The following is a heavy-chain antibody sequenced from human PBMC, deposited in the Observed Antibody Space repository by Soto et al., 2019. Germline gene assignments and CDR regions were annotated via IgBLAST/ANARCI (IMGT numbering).Heavy chain of an antibody. J-gene: IGHJ1*01. CDR1: GSTFTSYY. D-gene: IGHD3-9*01. V-gene: IGHV1-46*01. CDR3: ARDRLTGGFD. CDR2: INPRTGST. Sequence: ASVKVYCKASGSTFTSYYMHWVRQAPGQGLEWVGIINPRTGSTTYTQKFQGRVTMTRDTSTSTVYMELSSLRLEDTAVYYCARDRLTGGFDWGQ.